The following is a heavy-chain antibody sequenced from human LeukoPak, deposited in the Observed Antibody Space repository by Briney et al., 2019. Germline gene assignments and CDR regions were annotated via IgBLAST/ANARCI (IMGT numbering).Heavy chain of an antibody. V-gene: IGHV3-74*01. D-gene: IGHD6-6*01. CDR1: GFTFSNAW. CDR2: INTDGRST. CDR3: ARRYSSSSGVDY. J-gene: IGHJ4*02. Sequence: GGSLRLSCAASGFTFSNAWMSWVRQAPGKGLVWVSRINTDGRSTTYADSVKGRFTISRDNAKNTLYLQMNSLRVEDTAVYYCARRYSSSSGVDYWGQGSLVTVSS.